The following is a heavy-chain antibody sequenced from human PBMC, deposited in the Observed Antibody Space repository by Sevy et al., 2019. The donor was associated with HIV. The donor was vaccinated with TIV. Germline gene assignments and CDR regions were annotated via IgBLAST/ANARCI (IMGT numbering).Heavy chain of an antibody. J-gene: IGHJ5*01. D-gene: IGHD6-13*01. V-gene: IGHV5-51*01. CDR3: ARVRSVAAPVDS. CDR2: IYPGDSQT. Sequence: GESLKISCEISGYNFKTFWIGWVRQMPGKGLQWIGIIYPGDSQTKYIPAFQGHVTIPVDESIFTAYRQWTSLQTSDTAIYYCARVRSVAAPVDSWGQGTLVTVSS. CDR1: GYNFKTFW.